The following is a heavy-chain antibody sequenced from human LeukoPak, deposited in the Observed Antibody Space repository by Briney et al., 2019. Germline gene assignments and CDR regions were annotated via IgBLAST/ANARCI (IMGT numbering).Heavy chain of an antibody. CDR3: ARDPASYYFYGMDV. J-gene: IGHJ6*02. CDR1: GFTFSSYW. CDR2: IKQDGSEK. V-gene: IGHV3-7*01. Sequence: GGSLRLSCAASGFTFSSYWMNWVRQAPGKGLEWVANIKQDGSEKYYVDSVKGRFTISRDNAKNSLYLQMNSLRAEDTAVYYCARDPASYYFYGMDVWGQGTTVTVSS.